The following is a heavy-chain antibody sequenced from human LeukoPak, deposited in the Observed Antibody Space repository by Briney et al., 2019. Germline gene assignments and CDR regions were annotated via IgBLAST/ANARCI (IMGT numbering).Heavy chain of an antibody. D-gene: IGHD3-16*02. CDR2: IYYSGST. J-gene: IGHJ3*02. CDR3: ARERAPYVWGSYRHDAFDI. CDR1: GGSISSSSYY. Sequence: SETLSLTCTVSGGSISSSSYYWGWIRQPPGKGLEWIGSIYYSGSTYYNPSLKSRVTISVDTSKNQFSLKLSSVTAADTAVYYCARERAPYVWGSYRHDAFDIWGQGTMVTVSS. V-gene: IGHV4-39*07.